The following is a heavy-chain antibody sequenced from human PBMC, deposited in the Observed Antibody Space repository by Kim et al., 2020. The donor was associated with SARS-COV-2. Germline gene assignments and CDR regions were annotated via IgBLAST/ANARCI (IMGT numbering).Heavy chain of an antibody. J-gene: IGHJ4*02. V-gene: IGHV1-3*01. Sequence: YSQSFQGRITITRDTSATTGYMELSSLRSEDTALYYCARGEGGTAGYILDFWGLGTLVTVSS. D-gene: IGHD2-8*02. CDR3: ARGEGGTAGYILDF.